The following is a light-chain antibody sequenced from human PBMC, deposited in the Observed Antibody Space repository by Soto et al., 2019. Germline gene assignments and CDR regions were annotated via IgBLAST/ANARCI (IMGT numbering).Light chain of an antibody. Sequence: QSALTQPPSASGSPGQSVTFSCTGTSSDIGAYNFVSWYQHYPDKAPRLLIYDVTKRPPWVPNRFSGSKSGNTASLTVSGLQTDDEADYFCSSHAGSNILIFGGGTQLTVL. CDR1: SSDIGAYNF. CDR2: DVT. CDR3: SSHAGSNILI. V-gene: IGLV2-8*01. J-gene: IGLJ2*01.